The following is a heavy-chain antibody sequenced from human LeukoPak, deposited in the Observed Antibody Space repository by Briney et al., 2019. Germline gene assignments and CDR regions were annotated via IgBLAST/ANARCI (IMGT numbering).Heavy chain of an antibody. J-gene: IGHJ6*02. CDR2: IYSGGST. D-gene: IGHD3-10*01. Sequence: GGSLRLSCAASGFTVSSNYMSWVRQAPGKGLEWVSVIYSGGSTYYADSMKGRFTISRDNSKNTLYLQMNSLRAEDTAVYYCARDLYGYYYYGMDVWGQGTTVTVSS. CDR1: GFTVSSNY. V-gene: IGHV3-66*01. CDR3: ARDLYGYYYYGMDV.